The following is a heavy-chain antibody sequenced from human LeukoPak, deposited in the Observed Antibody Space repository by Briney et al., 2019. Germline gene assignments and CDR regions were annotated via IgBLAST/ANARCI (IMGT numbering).Heavy chain of an antibody. D-gene: IGHD2-2*01. CDR3: ARGLYCSSTSCYPQEDYYYSYMDV. CDR1: VYTFTSYD. V-gene: IGHV1-8*01. CDR2: MNPNSGNT. Sequence: ASVKVSFKASVYTFTSYDINWVRQATGQGLEWMGWMNPNSGNTGDAQKFQGRVTMTRNTSISTAYMELSSLRSEDTVVYYCARGLYCSSTSCYPQEDYYYSYMDVWGKGTTVTVSS. J-gene: IGHJ6*03.